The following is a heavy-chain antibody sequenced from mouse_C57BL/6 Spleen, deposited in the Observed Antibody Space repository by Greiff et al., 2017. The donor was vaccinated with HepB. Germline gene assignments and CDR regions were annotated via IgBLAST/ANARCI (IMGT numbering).Heavy chain of an antibody. J-gene: IGHJ2*01. Sequence: QVQLQQPGAELVKPGASVKLSCKASGYTFTSYWMHWVKQRPGRGLEWIGRIDPNSGGNKYNEKFKSKATLTVDKTSSTAYMPLSSLTSEDSAVYYCARPGLYDGYYDFDYWGQGTTLTVSS. CDR2: IDPNSGGN. CDR1: GYTFTSYW. CDR3: ARPGLYDGYYDFDY. D-gene: IGHD2-3*01. V-gene: IGHV1-72*01.